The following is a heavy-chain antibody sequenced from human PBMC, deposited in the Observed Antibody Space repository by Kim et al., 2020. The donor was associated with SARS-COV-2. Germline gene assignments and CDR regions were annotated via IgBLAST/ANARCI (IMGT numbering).Heavy chain of an antibody. Sequence: SETLSLTCAVYGGSFSGYYWSWIRQPPGKGLEWIGEINHSGSTNYNPSLKSRVTISVDTSKNQFSLKLSSVTAADTAVYYCARGPNLTMVRGVISYGMDV. CDR3: ARGPNLTMVRGVISYGMDV. D-gene: IGHD3-10*01. CDR2: INHSGST. V-gene: IGHV4-34*01. J-gene: IGHJ6*01. CDR1: GGSFSGYY.